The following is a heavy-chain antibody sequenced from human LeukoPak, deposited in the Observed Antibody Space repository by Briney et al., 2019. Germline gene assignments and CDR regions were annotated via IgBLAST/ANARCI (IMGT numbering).Heavy chain of an antibody. CDR3: AKEGIDGSGYDLDY. Sequence: GGSLRLSCAASGFTFSSYAMSWVRQAPGKGLEWVSAISGSGGSTHYADSVKGRFTTSRDNSKNTLFLQMNSLRAEDTAVYYCAKEGIDGSGYDLDYWGQGTRVTVSS. CDR2: ISGSGGST. D-gene: IGHD5-12*01. J-gene: IGHJ4*02. CDR1: GFTFSSYA. V-gene: IGHV3-23*01.